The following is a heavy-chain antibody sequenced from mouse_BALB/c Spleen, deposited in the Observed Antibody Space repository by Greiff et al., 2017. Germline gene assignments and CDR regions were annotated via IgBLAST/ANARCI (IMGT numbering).Heavy chain of an antibody. CDR1: GFTFSSYG. Sequence: EVMLVESGGGLVQPGGSLKLSCAASGFTFSSYGMSWVRQTPDKRLELVATINSNGGSTYYPDSVKGRFTISRDNAKNTLYLQMSSLKSEDTAMYYCARDGNYGGAMDYWGQGTSVTVSS. CDR3: ARDGNYGGAMDY. V-gene: IGHV5-6-3*01. CDR2: INSNGGST. J-gene: IGHJ4*01. D-gene: IGHD2-1*01.